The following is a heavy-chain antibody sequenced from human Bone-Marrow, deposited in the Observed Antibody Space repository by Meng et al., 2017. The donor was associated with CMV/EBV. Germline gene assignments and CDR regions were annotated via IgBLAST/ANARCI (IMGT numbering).Heavy chain of an antibody. Sequence: SETLSLTCTVSGGSISSSSYYWGWIRQPPGKGLEWIGYIYYSGSTNYNPSLKSRVTISVDTSKNQFSLKLSSVTAADTAVYYCARGLYYDFWSGYYLEGSGWFDPWGQGTLVTVSS. CDR3: ARGLYYDFWSGYYLEGSGWFDP. CDR1: GGSISSSSYY. CDR2: IYYSGST. D-gene: IGHD3-3*01. V-gene: IGHV4-61*05. J-gene: IGHJ5*02.